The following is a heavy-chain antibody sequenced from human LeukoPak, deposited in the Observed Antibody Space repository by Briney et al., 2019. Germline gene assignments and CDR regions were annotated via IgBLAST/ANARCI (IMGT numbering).Heavy chain of an antibody. CDR1: GFTFSSYE. CDR2: ISSSGTTI. J-gene: IGHJ4*02. CDR3: ARMRPELDY. V-gene: IGHV3-48*03. D-gene: IGHD6-6*01. Sequence: GGSLRLSCVASGFTFSSYEMNWVRQAPGKGLEWVSYISSSGTTIYYADSVKGRFTISRDNAKSSLFLQMSSLTAEDTAVYYCARMRPELDYWGQGTLVTVSS.